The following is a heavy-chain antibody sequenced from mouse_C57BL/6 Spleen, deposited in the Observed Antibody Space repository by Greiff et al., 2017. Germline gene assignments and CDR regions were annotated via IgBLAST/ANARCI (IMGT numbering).Heavy chain of an antibody. D-gene: IGHD2-1*01. V-gene: IGHV1-52*01. CDR2: IDPSDSET. Sequence: QVQLQQPGAELVRPGSSVKLSCKASGYTFTSYWMHWVKQRPIQGLEWIGNIDPSDSETHYNQKFKDKATLTVDKSSSTAYMQLSSLTSEDSAVYYGARRDGNYRYFDVWGTGTTVTVSS. J-gene: IGHJ1*03. CDR1: GYTFTSYW. CDR3: ARRDGNYRYFDV.